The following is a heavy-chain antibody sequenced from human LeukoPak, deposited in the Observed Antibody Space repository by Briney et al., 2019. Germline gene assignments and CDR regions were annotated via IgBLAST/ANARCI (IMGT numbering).Heavy chain of an antibody. V-gene: IGHV3-21*01. CDR2: ISSSGSYK. CDR1: GFDFSSHS. CDR3: ARGMIRGALWCVDF. D-gene: IGHD4/OR15-4a*01. J-gene: IGHJ4*02. Sequence: GGSLRLSCAASGFDFSSHSMHWIRQAPGKGLEWGSSISSSGSYKYYADSLKGRLTISRDNAGDSVFLLLQSLTVEDTAVYYCARGMIRGALWCVDFWGLGSLVTVSS.